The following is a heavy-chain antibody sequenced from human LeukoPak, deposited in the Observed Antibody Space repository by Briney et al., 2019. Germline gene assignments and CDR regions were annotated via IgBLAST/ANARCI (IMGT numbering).Heavy chain of an antibody. Sequence: PSETLSLTCTVSGGSISSSSYYWGWIRQPPGKGLEWIGSIYYSGSTNYNPSLKSRVTISVDTSKNQSSLKLSSVTAADTAVYYCARERGGSYSYGYFDYWGQGTLVTVSS. J-gene: IGHJ4*02. V-gene: IGHV4-39*07. CDR2: IYYSGST. D-gene: IGHD5-18*01. CDR1: GGSISSSSYY. CDR3: ARERGGSYSYGYFDY.